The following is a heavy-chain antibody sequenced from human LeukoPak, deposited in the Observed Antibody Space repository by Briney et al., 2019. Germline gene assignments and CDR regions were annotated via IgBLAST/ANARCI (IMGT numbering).Heavy chain of an antibody. CDR3: ARDRSRFLL. CDR1: GFTFGSYW. CDR2: INQDGSEK. Sequence: GGSLRLSCAASGFTFGSYWMSWVRQDPGKGLEWVGNINQDGSEKYYVDSVKGRLTISRDNAKNSLYLQMNSLRAEDTAVYYCARDRSRFLLWGQGTMVTVSS. D-gene: IGHD6-13*01. V-gene: IGHV3-7*01. J-gene: IGHJ3*01.